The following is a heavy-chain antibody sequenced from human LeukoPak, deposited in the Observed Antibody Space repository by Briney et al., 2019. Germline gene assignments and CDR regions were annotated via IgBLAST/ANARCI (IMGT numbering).Heavy chain of an antibody. CDR1: GGSISSGSYY. D-gene: IGHD6-19*01. CDR3: ARVMGSGWSPVDY. Sequence: SQTLSLTCTVSGGSISSGSYYWSWIRQPAGKGLEWIGRIYSSGSTNYNPSLKSRVTISLDTSKNQFSLKLSSVTAADTAVYYCARVMGSGWSPVDYWGQGTLVTVSS. V-gene: IGHV4-61*02. J-gene: IGHJ4*02. CDR2: IYSSGST.